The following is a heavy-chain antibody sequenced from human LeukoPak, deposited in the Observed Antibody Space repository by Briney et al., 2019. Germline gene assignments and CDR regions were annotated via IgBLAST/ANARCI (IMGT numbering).Heavy chain of an antibody. V-gene: IGHV1-69*01. CDR3: ARSIAAAVFDP. Sequence: SVKVSCKASGGTFSSYAISWVRQAPGQGLEWMGGIIPIFGTANYAQKFQGRVTITADESTSTAYMELRSLRSDDTAVYYCARSIAAAVFDPWGQGTLVTVSS. J-gene: IGHJ5*02. CDR2: IIPIFGTA. CDR1: GGTFSSYA. D-gene: IGHD6-13*01.